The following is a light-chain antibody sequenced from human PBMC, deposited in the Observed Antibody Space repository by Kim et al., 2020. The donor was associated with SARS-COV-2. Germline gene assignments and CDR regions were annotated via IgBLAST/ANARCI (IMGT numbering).Light chain of an antibody. Sequence: GRTVKITGQGDNLRNSYERWYQRKPEQAPQLDLYEKDNRPAGVPDRFSGSSSGNTASLNITGVQAEDEADYYCHSRISSAKEYVFGRRTKVTVL. J-gene: IGLJ1*01. CDR3: HSRISSAKEYV. CDR1: NLRNSY. V-gene: IGLV3-19*01. CDR2: EKD.